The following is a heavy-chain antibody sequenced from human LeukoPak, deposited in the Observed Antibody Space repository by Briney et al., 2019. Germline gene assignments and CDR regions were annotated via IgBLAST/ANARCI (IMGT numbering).Heavy chain of an antibody. V-gene: IGHV1-2*02. Sequence: ASVKVSCKASGYTFTGCYIHWMRQAPGQGLGWMGWINPNSGGANDAQKFQGRVAMTTDTSISTAYMELSRLRSDDTALYYCARGGWSGYSYGSEPEKYFDYWGQGTLVTVSS. D-gene: IGHD5-18*01. CDR3: ARGGWSGYSYGSEPEKYFDY. CDR1: GYTFTGCY. J-gene: IGHJ4*02. CDR2: INPNSGGA.